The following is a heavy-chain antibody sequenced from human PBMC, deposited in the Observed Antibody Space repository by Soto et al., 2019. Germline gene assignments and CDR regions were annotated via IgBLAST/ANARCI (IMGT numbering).Heavy chain of an antibody. J-gene: IGHJ1*01. Sequence: QVTLKESGPVLVKPTETLTLTCTVSGFSLSNPRMGVSWIRQPPGKALEWLAHIFSNDEKSYSTSLKSRLTISKDTSKSQVVLNMTNMDPVDTATYYCAQGLRWYPHQYLQHWGQGTLVTVSS. V-gene: IGHV2-26*01. CDR2: IFSNDEK. D-gene: IGHD4-17*01. CDR1: GFSLSNPRMG. CDR3: AQGLRWYPHQYLQH.